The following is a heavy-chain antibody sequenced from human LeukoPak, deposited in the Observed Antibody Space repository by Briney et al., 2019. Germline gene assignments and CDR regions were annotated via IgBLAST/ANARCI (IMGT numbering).Heavy chain of an antibody. Sequence: GGSLRLSCAASGFTFSSYWMHWVRQAPGKGLVWVSRINSDGSSTSYADPVKGRFTISRDNAKNTLYLQMNSLRAEDTAVYYCAGDTDTVTTILDYWGQGTLVTVSS. D-gene: IGHD4-17*01. CDR3: AGDTDTVTTILDY. J-gene: IGHJ4*02. V-gene: IGHV3-74*01. CDR2: INSDGSST. CDR1: GFTFSSYW.